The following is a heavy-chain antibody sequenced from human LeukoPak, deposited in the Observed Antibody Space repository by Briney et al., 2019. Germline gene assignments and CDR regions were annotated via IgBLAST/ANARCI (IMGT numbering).Heavy chain of an antibody. J-gene: IGHJ6*03. V-gene: IGHV4-39*01. Sequence: SSETLSLTCTVSGGSISSSSYYWGWVRHPPGKGLEWIGTIYYSGSTYYNPSLKSRVTISVDTSKNQFSLKLSSVTAADTAVYYCARTESYYYYYMDVWGKGTTVTVSS. CDR1: GGSISSSSYY. CDR2: IYYSGST. CDR3: ARTESYYYYYMDV.